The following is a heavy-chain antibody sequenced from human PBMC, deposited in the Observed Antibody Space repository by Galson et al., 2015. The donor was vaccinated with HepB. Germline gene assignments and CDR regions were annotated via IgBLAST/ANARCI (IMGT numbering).Heavy chain of an antibody. CDR1: GFTFSNYA. J-gene: IGHJ4*02. CDR2: ISGGGNT. CDR3: AKARGPYGSGSPQGRY. V-gene: IGHV3-23*01. D-gene: IGHD3-10*01. Sequence: SLRLSCAASGFTFSNYAMSWVRQAPGKGLEWVSSISGGGNTWHADSVKGRFTISRDNSENTVYLQMNSLRAEDTAVYYCAKARGPYGSGSPQGRYWGQGTLVTVSS.